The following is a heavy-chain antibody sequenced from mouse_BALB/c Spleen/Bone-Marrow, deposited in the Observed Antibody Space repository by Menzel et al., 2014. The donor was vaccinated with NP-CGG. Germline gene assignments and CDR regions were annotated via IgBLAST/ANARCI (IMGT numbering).Heavy chain of an antibody. J-gene: IGHJ2*01. CDR2: IRNKAYSYTT. D-gene: IGHD2-3*01. Sequence: DVKLVESGGGLVQPGGSLRLSCATSGFTFTDYYMNWVRQPPGKALEWLGFIRNKAYSYTTEYSASVKGRFTTSRDNSQSILYLQMNTLRAEDSATYYCARDMGGLLFDYWGQGTTLTVSS. CDR1: GFTFTDYY. V-gene: IGHV7-3*02. CDR3: ARDMGGLLFDY.